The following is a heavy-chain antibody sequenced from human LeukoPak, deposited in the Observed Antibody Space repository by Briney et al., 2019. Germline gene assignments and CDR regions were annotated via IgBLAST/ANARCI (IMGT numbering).Heavy chain of an antibody. Sequence: PGGSLRLSCAGSGFTFGGYGMHWFRQTPGKGLEWVAVIAYDGSRAFYADSVKGRFTIARDNSTNTMSVQMDDLRAEDTAVYYCTRYNNDHFDYWGQGTLVTFSS. CDR3: TRYNNDHFDY. CDR1: GFTFGGYG. J-gene: IGHJ4*02. CDR2: IAYDGSRA. D-gene: IGHD1-14*01. V-gene: IGHV3-33*01.